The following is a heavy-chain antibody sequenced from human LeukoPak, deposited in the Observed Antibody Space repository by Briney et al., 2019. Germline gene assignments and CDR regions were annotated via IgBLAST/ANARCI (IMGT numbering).Heavy chain of an antibody. CDR3: ASREGGGYFDWLTFDY. CDR2: INPNSGGT. CDR1: GYTFTGYY. Sequence: ASVKVSCKASGYTFTGYYMHWVRQAPGQGLEWMGWINPNSGGTNYAQKFQGRVTMTRDTSISTAYMELSRLRSDDTAVYYCASREGGGYFDWLTFDYWGQGTLVTVSS. V-gene: IGHV1-2*02. J-gene: IGHJ4*02. D-gene: IGHD3-9*01.